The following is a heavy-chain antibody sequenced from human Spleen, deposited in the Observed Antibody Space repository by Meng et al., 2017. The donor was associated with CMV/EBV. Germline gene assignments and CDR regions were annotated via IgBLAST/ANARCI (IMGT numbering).Heavy chain of an antibody. CDR2: ISSSGSTI. Sequence: GESLKISCAASGFTFSDYYMSWIRQAPGKGLEWVSYISSSGSTIYYADSVKGRFTISRDNAKNSLYLQMNSLRAEDTAVYYCARVGSSGYYHGGFFDYWGQGTLVTVSS. V-gene: IGHV3-11*01. J-gene: IGHJ4*02. CDR3: ARVGSSGYYHGGFFDY. D-gene: IGHD3-22*01. CDR1: GFTFSDYY.